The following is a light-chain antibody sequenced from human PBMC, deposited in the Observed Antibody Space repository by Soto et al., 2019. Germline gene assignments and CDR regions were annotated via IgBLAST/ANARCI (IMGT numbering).Light chain of an antibody. V-gene: IGKV1-17*01. CDR3: LQHNSYPLT. CDR2: VAS. J-gene: IGKJ4*01. CDR1: QGIRND. Sequence: DIQMTQSPSSLSASVGDRVTITCRASQGIRNDLAWYQEKPGKAPKRLIYVASRLQSGVPSRFSGRGSGTEFTLTISSLQPEDSATYYCLQHNSYPLTFGGGTNVEIK.